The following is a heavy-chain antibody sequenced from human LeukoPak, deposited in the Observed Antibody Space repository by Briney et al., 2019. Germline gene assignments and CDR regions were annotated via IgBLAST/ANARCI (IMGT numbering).Heavy chain of an antibody. Sequence: GESLKISCKGSGYSFTSYWIGWVRQMPGKGLEWMGIIYPGDSDTRYSPSFQGQVTISADKSISTAYLQWSSLKASDTAMYYCARLGSNYYDSSGPDYWGQGTLVTVSS. J-gene: IGHJ4*02. V-gene: IGHV5-51*01. CDR1: GYSFTSYW. CDR3: ARLGSNYYDSSGPDY. D-gene: IGHD3-22*01. CDR2: IYPGDSDT.